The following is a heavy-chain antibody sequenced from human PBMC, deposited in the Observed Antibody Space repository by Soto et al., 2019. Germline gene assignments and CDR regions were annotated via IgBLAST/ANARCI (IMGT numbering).Heavy chain of an antibody. Sequence: SVKVSCKASGGTFSSYAISWVRQAPGQGLEWMGGIIPIFGTANYAQKFQGRVTITADESTSTAHMELSSLRSEDTAVYYCAGDPSGSYYLDPWGQGTLVTVSS. CDR3: AGDPSGSYYLDP. V-gene: IGHV1-69*13. D-gene: IGHD1-26*01. J-gene: IGHJ5*02. CDR2: IIPIFGTA. CDR1: GGTFSSYA.